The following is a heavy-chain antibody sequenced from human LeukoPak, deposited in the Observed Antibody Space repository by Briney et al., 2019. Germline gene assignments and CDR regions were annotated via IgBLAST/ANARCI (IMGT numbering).Heavy chain of an antibody. J-gene: IGHJ4*02. Sequence: PSETLSLTCTVSGGSISSYYWSWIRQPPGKGLEWIGYIYYSGSTNYNPSLKSRVTISVDTSKNQFSLKLSSVTAADTAVYYCAREVGTVKGDYYFDYWGQGTLVTVSS. CDR3: AREVGTVKGDYYFDY. V-gene: IGHV4-59*01. CDR1: GGSISSYY. D-gene: IGHD4-11*01. CDR2: IYYSGST.